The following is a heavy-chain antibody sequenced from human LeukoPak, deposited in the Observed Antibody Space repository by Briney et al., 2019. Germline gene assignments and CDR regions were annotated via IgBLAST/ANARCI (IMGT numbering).Heavy chain of an antibody. CDR2: VSGSGGST. D-gene: IGHD6-19*01. CDR1: GFTFSSYA. J-gene: IGHJ4*02. Sequence: GGSLRLSCAASGFTFSSYAMSWVRQAPGKGLEWVSTVSGSGGSTYYADSVKGRFTISRDNSKNTLYLQMNSLRAEDTAVYYCAKDPVRSGSPHYFDYWGQGTLVTVSS. V-gene: IGHV3-23*01. CDR3: AKDPVRSGSPHYFDY.